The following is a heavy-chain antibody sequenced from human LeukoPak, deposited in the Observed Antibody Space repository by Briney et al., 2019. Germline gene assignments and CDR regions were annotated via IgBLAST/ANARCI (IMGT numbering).Heavy chain of an antibody. CDR3: ARSGSYGYLYFDY. CDR1: GRSFSGYY. Sequence: SETLSLTCAVYGRSFSGYYWSWIRQPPGKGLEWIGEINHSGSTNYNPSLKSRVTISVDTSKNQFSLKLSSVTAADTAVYYCARSGSYGYLYFDYWGQGTLVTVSS. D-gene: IGHD5-18*01. CDR2: INHSGST. J-gene: IGHJ4*02. V-gene: IGHV4-34*01.